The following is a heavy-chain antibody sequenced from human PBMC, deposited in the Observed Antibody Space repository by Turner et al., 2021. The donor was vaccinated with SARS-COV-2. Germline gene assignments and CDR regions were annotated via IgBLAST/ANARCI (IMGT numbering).Heavy chain of an antibody. CDR2: IYYSGST. D-gene: IGHD3-10*01. J-gene: IGHJ5*02. Sequence: QLQLQESGPGLVKPSATLSLTCTVSGGSISSGSYYWGWIRQPPGKGLGWIGSIYYSGSTDYNPSLKSRVTISVDTSKNQFSLKLSSVTAADTAVYYCAPSPITMVRGVITFGWFDPWGQGTLVTVSS. CDR1: GGSISSGSYY. V-gene: IGHV4-39*01. CDR3: APSPITMVRGVITFGWFDP.